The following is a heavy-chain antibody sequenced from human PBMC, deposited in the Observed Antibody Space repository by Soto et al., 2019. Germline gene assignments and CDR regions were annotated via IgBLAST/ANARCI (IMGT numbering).Heavy chain of an antibody. D-gene: IGHD3-10*01. CDR1: GGSISSSSYY. CDR3: ARYSPELWVGELSWFDP. J-gene: IGHJ5*02. V-gene: IGHV4-39*01. Sequence: QLQLQESGPGLVKPSETLSLTCTVSGGSISSSSYYWGWIRQPPGKGLEWIGSIYYSGSTYYNPSLKSRVTISVDTSKNQFSLKLSAVTAADTAVYYCARYSPELWVGELSWFDPWGQGTLVTVSS. CDR2: IYYSGST.